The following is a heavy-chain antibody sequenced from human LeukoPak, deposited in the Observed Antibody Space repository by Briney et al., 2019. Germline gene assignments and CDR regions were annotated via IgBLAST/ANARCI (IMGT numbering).Heavy chain of an antibody. CDR1: GYTFTSYD. J-gene: IGHJ6*03. CDR2: MNPNSGNT. D-gene: IGHD2-2*01. Sequence: GASVKVSCKASGYTFTSYDINWVRQATGQGLEWMGWMNPNSGNTGYAQKFQGRVTMTRNTSISTAYMELSSLRSEDTAVYYCAKTNLGYCSSTSCYDYYYYMDVWGKGTTVTVSS. V-gene: IGHV1-8*01. CDR3: AKTNLGYCSSTSCYDYYYYMDV.